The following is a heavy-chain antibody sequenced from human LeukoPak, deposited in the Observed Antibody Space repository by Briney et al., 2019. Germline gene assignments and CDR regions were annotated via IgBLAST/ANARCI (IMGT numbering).Heavy chain of an antibody. D-gene: IGHD2-2*01. V-gene: IGHV4-59*01. Sequence: PSETLSLTCTVSGGSISSYYWSWIRQPPGKGLEWIGYIYYSGSTNYNPSLKSRVTIPVDTSKNQFSLKLSSVTAADTAVYYCARGSERLSRKMDVWGKGTTVTVSS. J-gene: IGHJ6*04. CDR2: IYYSGST. CDR1: GGSISSYY. CDR3: ARGSERLSRKMDV.